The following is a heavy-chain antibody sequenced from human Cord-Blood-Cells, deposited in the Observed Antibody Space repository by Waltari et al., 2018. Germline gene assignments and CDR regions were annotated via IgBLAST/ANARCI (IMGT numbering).Heavy chain of an antibody. J-gene: IGHJ3*02. Sequence: QVQLQESGPGLVKPSETLSLTCTVSGGSISSYYWSWIRQPPGKGLEWIGYIYYSGSTNFNPSLKSRVTISVDTSKIHFSLKLSSVTAADTALYYCARFAWDDAFYIWGQWTMVTVSS. CDR3: ARFAWDDAFYI. D-gene: IGHD1-26*01. CDR1: GGSISSYY. CDR2: IYYSGST. V-gene: IGHV4-59*01.